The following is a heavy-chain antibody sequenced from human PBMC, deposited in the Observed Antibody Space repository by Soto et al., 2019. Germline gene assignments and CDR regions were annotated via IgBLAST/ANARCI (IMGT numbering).Heavy chain of an antibody. CDR3: ARELTMYYYDSSGAFDS. V-gene: IGHV1-69*13. CDR1: GGTFSSYA. D-gene: IGHD3-22*01. Sequence: SSVKVSCKASGGTFSSYAISRVRQAPGQGLEWMGGIIPIFGTANYAQKFQGRVTITADESTSIAYMELSSLRSEDTAVYYCARELTMYYYDSSGAFDSWGQGTMVTVSS. CDR2: IIPIFGTA. J-gene: IGHJ3*02.